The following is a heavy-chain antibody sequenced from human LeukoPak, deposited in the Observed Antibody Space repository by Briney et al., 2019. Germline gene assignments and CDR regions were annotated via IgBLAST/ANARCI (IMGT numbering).Heavy chain of an antibody. Sequence: SETLSLTCTVSGGSISSYYWSWIRQPAGQGLEWIGRIYTSGSTNYNPSLKSRVTISVDKSKNQFSLKLSSVTAAHTAVYYCARSGGSCYFSTCWFDPWGQGTLVTVSS. CDR1: GGSISSYY. D-gene: IGHD2-15*01. CDR2: IYTSGST. J-gene: IGHJ5*02. V-gene: IGHV4-4*07. CDR3: ARSGGSCYFSTCWFDP.